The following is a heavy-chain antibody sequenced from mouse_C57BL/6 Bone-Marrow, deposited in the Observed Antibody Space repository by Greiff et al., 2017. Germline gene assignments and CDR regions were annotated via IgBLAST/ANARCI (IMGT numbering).Heavy chain of an antibody. D-gene: IGHD4-1*01. V-gene: IGHV1-53*01. CDR3: ARRGTGTCYYAKDY. Sequence: QVQLQQPGAELVKPGASVKLSCKASGYTFTSYWMHWVKQRPGQGLEWIGNINPSNGGTNYNEKFKSKATLTADKSSSTAYIQLRRLTSEDSAVFYCARRGTGTCYYAKDYWGQGTAVTVSS. CDR2: INPSNGGT. J-gene: IGHJ4*01. CDR1: GYTFTSYW.